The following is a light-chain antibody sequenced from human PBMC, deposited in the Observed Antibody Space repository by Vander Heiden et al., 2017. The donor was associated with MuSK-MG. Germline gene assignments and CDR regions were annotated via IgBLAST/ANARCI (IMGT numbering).Light chain of an antibody. V-gene: IGKV4-1*01. CDR3: QQYYSTRT. CDR2: WAS. CDR1: QSVLYSSNNKNY. Sequence: DIVMTQSPDSLAVSLGESATINCKSSQSVLYSSNNKNYLAWYQQKPGQPPKLLIYWASTRESGVPDRFSGSGSETDFTLTISSLQAEDVAVYYCQQYYSTRTFGQGTKVEIK. J-gene: IGKJ1*01.